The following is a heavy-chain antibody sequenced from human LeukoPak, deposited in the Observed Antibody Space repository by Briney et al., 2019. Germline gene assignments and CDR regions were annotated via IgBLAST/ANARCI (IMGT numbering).Heavy chain of an antibody. CDR3: ARVRLRLGELSL. CDR2: ISYDGSNK. Sequence: GGSLRLSCAASGFTFSSYGMHWVRQAPGKGLEWVAVISYDGSNKYYADSVKGRFTISRDNSKNTLYLQMNSLRAEDTAVYYCARVRLRLGELSLWGQGTLVTVSS. V-gene: IGHV3-30*03. D-gene: IGHD3-16*02. CDR1: GFTFSSYG. J-gene: IGHJ4*02.